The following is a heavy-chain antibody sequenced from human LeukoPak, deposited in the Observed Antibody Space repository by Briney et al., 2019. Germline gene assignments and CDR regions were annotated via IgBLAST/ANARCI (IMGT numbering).Heavy chain of an antibody. V-gene: IGHV3-30*04. Sequence: PGGSLRLSCAASGFTFSSYAMHWVRQAPGKGLEWVAVISYDGSNKYYADSVKGRFTISRDNSKNTLYLQMNSLRAEDTAVYYCARGDYYGSGSYDTIDYWGQGTLVTVSS. CDR2: ISYDGSNK. D-gene: IGHD3-10*01. CDR3: ARGDYYGSGSYDTIDY. CDR1: GFTFSSYA. J-gene: IGHJ4*02.